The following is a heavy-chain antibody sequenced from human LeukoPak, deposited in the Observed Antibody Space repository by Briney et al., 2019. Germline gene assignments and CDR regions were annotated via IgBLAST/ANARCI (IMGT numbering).Heavy chain of an antibody. D-gene: IGHD5-24*01. Sequence: GASVKVSCKASGGTFSSYTISWVRQAPGQGLEWMGRIIPILGIANNAQKFQGRVTITADKSTSTAYMELSSLRSEDTAVYYCASSRGWRDGYKFDYWGQGTLVTVSS. V-gene: IGHV1-69*02. CDR1: GGTFSSYT. CDR2: IIPILGIA. CDR3: ASSRGWRDGYKFDY. J-gene: IGHJ4*02.